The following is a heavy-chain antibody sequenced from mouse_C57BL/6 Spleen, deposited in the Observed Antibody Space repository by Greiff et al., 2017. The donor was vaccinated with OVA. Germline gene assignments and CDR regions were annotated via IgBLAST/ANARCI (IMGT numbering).Heavy chain of an antibody. J-gene: IGHJ3*01. Sequence: EVQLVESGGGLVKPGGSLKLSCAASGFTFSSYAMSWVRQTPEKRLEWVATISDGGSYTYYPDNVKGRFTISRDNAKNNLYLQMSHLKSEDTAKYYCASDGYYPAWFAYWGQGTLVTVSA. V-gene: IGHV5-4*01. CDR1: GFTFSSYA. D-gene: IGHD2-3*01. CDR3: ASDGYYPAWFAY. CDR2: ISDGGSYT.